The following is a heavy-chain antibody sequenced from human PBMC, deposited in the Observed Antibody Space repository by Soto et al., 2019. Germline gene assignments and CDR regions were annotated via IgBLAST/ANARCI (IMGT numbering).Heavy chain of an antibody. V-gene: IGHV1-3*01. Sequence: SVKDSCKASGYTFTSYALHWVRQAPGQRLEWMGWSNAGNGNTKDSQKYQGRVTITRDTSASTAYVELSSLRYEDTAVYYCARVLGGYSYNWFDPWGQGTLVTVSS. CDR2: SNAGNGNT. D-gene: IGHD5-12*01. J-gene: IGHJ5*02. CDR3: ARVLGGYSYNWFDP. CDR1: GYTFTSYA.